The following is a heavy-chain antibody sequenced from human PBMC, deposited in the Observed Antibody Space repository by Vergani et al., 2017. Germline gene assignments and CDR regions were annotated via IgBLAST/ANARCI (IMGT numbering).Heavy chain of an antibody. Sequence: QVQLQEWGAGLLKTSETLSLTCGVSGGSFSDYYWSSIRQAPGMGLEWIGEVNHGGSTNYNPSLKSRVSISVDTSKNQFSLQLTSVTAADSALYFCASIARAPTRRNPPPDYWGQGILVTVSS. V-gene: IGHV4-34*01. D-gene: IGHD3-16*02. CDR1: GGSFSDYY. J-gene: IGHJ4*02. CDR3: ASIARAPTRRNPPPDY. CDR2: VNHGGST.